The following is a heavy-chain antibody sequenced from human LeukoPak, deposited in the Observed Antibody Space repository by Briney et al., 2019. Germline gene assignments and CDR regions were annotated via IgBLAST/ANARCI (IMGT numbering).Heavy chain of an antibody. CDR1: GVSVSSTRYY. Sequence: SETLSLTCSASGVSVSSTRYYWAWIRQPPGQGLQWIGGFHSSGSPFYNPSLESRITISLDATDNHFSLKLTSVTAADTADCARRAPSSEHFPPPFDFWGQGRLVIVSS. J-gene: IGHJ4*02. V-gene: IGHV4-39*02. CDR2: FHSSGSP. CDR3: RAPSSEHFPPPFDF. D-gene: IGHD6-19*01.